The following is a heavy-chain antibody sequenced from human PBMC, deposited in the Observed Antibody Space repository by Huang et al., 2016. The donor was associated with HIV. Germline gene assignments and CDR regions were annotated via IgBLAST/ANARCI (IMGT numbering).Heavy chain of an antibody. V-gene: IGHV3-72*01. J-gene: IGHJ6*02. D-gene: IGHD6-19*01. CDR3: TGALASDTGMDV. CDR1: GFTFSDHY. Sequence: EVQLVESGGGLVQPGGSLRLSCAASGFTFSDHYMDWVRQAPGKGLEWVGRSRTKGRSYTTEDAASVKGIFTISRDDSETSLYLQMNSLRTEDSAVYYCTGALASDTGMDVWGQGTTVTVSS. CDR2: SRTKGRSYTT.